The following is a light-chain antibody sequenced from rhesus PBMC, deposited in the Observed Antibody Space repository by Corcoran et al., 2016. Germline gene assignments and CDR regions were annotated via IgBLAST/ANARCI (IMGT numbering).Light chain of an antibody. Sequence: EIVMTQSPATLSLSPGERATLSCRASQSVSSSLAWYQQKPGQAPRLLIDGASSRATGIPDRLSGSGAGTDFTLTISSLEPEDVAVYYGLQHSNWPYSFGQGTKVEIK. V-gene: IGKV3-24*01. CDR3: LQHSNWPYS. CDR2: GAS. J-gene: IGKJ2*01. CDR1: QSVSSS.